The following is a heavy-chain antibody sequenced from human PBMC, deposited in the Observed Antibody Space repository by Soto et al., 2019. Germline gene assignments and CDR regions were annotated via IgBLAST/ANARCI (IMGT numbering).Heavy chain of an antibody. Sequence: QVQLVESGGGVVQPGRSLRLSCAASGFTFSSYAMHWVRQAPGKGLEWVALISYDGTNKYYADSAKGRFTISRDNSKNTLYLQMNSLRAEDTAVYFCVRDSSGWPPMFSFNYWGQGTLVTVSS. D-gene: IGHD6-25*01. CDR3: VRDSSGWPPMFSFNY. CDR2: ISYDGTNK. CDR1: GFTFSSYA. V-gene: IGHV3-30*04. J-gene: IGHJ4*02.